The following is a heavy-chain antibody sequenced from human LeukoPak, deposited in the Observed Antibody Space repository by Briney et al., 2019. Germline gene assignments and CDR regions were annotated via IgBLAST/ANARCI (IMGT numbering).Heavy chain of an antibody. CDR3: ARAYGWPSYFDY. CDR2: IWYDGSNK. CDR1: GFTFSSYG. V-gene: IGHV3-33*01. Sequence: GGSLRLSCAASGFTFSSYGMHWVRQAPGKGLEWVAVIWYDGSNKYYADSVKGRFTISRDNSKNTLYLQTNSLRAEDTAMYYCARAYGWPSYFDYWGQGTLVTVSS. J-gene: IGHJ4*02. D-gene: IGHD3-10*01.